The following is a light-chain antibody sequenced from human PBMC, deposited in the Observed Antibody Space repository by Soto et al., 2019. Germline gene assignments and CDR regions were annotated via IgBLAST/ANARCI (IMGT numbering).Light chain of an antibody. CDR1: QTIGAY. CDR3: QQRSNWPPIT. Sequence: VLTQSPATLSLSPGEKATLSCRASQTIGAYLAWYQHKPGQAPRLLIFDASHRASGVPPRFSGSGSGTDFTLTISSLEPEDFAVYYCQQRSNWPPITFGQGTRLEIK. V-gene: IGKV3-11*01. CDR2: DAS. J-gene: IGKJ5*01.